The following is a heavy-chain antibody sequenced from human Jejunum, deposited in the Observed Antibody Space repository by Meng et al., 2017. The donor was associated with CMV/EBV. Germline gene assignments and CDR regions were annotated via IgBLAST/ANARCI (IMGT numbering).Heavy chain of an antibody. Sequence: FSRYWMNWVRQAPGKGLEWVANIKQDGSEKYYVDSVEGRFTIPRDNAKNSLYLQMNSLRAEDTAVYYCAGDRDFVPQDGYYDTDVWGQGTTVTVSS. CDR1: FSRYW. J-gene: IGHJ6*02. V-gene: IGHV3-7*01. D-gene: IGHD3-10*02. CDR2: IKQDGSEK. CDR3: AGDRDFVPQDGYYDTDV.